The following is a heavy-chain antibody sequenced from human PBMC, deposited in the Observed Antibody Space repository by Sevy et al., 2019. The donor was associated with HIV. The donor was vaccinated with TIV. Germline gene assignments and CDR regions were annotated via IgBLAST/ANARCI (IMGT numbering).Heavy chain of an antibody. D-gene: IGHD2-2*01. V-gene: IGHV3-11*04. CDR3: ARDLGSTGWFDP. CDR2: PSGGRSI. Sequence: GGSLRLSCAASGLTFGDYFMSWIRQAPGKGLEWLSPSGGRSIYYADSVKGRFTISRDNAKNSLYLQMNSLRAEDTAVYYCARDLGSTGWFDPWGQGTLVTVSS. CDR1: GLTFGDYF. J-gene: IGHJ5*02.